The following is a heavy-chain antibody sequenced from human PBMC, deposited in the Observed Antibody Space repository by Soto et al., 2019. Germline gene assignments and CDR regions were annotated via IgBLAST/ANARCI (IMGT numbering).Heavy chain of an antibody. CDR1: GFTFSSYG. V-gene: IGHV3-33*01. CDR2: IWYDGSNK. D-gene: IGHD3-10*01. CDR3: ARERRSGSYYNPLPAFYYYGMDV. J-gene: IGHJ6*02. Sequence: GGSLRLSCAASGFTFSSYGMHWVRQAPGKGLEWVAVIWYDGSNKYYADSVKGRFTISRDNSKNTLYLQMNSLRAEDTAVYYCARERRSGSYYNPLPAFYYYGMDVWGQGTTVTVSS.